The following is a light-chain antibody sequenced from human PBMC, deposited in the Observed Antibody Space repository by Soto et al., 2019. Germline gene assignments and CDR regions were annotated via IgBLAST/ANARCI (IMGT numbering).Light chain of an antibody. CDR2: DNN. V-gene: IGLV1-51*01. CDR3: GTWDISLSAVV. CDR1: SSNIGNKY. Sequence: QSVLTQPPSVSAAPGQKVTISCSGSSSNIGNKYVSWYQQLPGTAPKLLIYDNNKRPSGIPDRFSGSKSGTSATLGITGLQTWDESDYSCGTWDISLSAVVFCGGTKVTVL. J-gene: IGLJ2*01.